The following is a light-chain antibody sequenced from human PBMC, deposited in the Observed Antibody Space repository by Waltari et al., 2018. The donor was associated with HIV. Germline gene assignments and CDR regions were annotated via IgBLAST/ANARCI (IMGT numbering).Light chain of an antibody. CDR3: QVWESRIEHMV. CDR1: NIGSKG. J-gene: IGLJ2*01. CDR2: DDS. Sequence: SYVLTQPPSVSVAPGQTARITCSGNNIGSKGVHWYQHKPGQAPVLVVHDDSERPSGIPDQFSGSKSGSTATLSISGAEVGDEADYYCQVWESRIEHMVFGGGTKLTVL. V-gene: IGLV3-21*02.